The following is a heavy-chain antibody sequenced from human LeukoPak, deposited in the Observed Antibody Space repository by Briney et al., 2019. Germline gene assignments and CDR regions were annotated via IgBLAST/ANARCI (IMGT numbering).Heavy chain of an antibody. D-gene: IGHD3-10*01. CDR2: INPNSGGT. Sequence: GASVKVSCKASGYTFTGYYMHWVRQAPGQGLEGMGWINPNSGGTNYAQKFQGRVSMTRDTSISTAYMELSRLRSDDTAVYYCARDSYYYGSGDYWGQGTLVTISS. J-gene: IGHJ4*02. CDR3: ARDSYYYGSGDY. V-gene: IGHV1-2*02. CDR1: GYTFTGYY.